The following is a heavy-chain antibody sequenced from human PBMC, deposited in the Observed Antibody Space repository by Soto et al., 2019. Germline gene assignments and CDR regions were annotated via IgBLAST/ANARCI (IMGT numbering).Heavy chain of an antibody. CDR2: INAYNGNT. CDR1: GYTFTSYG. CDR3: ARVVRLYYSYYYYMDV. J-gene: IGHJ6*03. Sequence: QVQLVQSGAEVKKPGASVKVSCKASGYTFTSYGISWVRQAPGQGLEWMGWINAYNGNTSYAQKIQGRATMTTDTSTSTAYMELRSLRSDATAVYYCARVVRLYYSYYYYMDVWGKGTTVTVSS. D-gene: IGHD2-2*02. V-gene: IGHV1-18*01.